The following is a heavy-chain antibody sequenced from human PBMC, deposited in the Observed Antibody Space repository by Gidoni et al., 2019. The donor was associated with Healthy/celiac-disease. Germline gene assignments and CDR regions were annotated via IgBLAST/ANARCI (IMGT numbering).Heavy chain of an antibody. Sequence: QVQLVESGGGVVQPGRSLRLSCAASGFTFSSYGRHWVRQAPGKGLEWVAVISYDGSNKYYADSVKGRFTISRDNSKNTLYLQMNSLRAEDTAVYYCAKDLSRYSSSWYGDYWGQGTLVTVSS. D-gene: IGHD6-13*01. CDR2: ISYDGSNK. CDR3: AKDLSRYSSSWYGDY. CDR1: GFTFSSYG. V-gene: IGHV3-30*18. J-gene: IGHJ4*02.